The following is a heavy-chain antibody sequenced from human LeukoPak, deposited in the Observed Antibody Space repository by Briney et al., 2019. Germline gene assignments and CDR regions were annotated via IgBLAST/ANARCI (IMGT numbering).Heavy chain of an antibody. V-gene: IGHV3-64*01. CDR2: ISSNGGST. CDR1: GFTFSSYA. D-gene: IGHD3-22*01. CDR3: AKDSSYYYDSSGYYPFDY. Sequence: GGSLRLSCAASGFTFSSYAMHWVRQAPGKGLEYVSAISSNGGSTYYANSVKGRFTISRDNSKNSLYLQMNSLRAEDTALYYCAKDSSYYYDSSGYYPFDYWGQGTLVTVSS. J-gene: IGHJ4*02.